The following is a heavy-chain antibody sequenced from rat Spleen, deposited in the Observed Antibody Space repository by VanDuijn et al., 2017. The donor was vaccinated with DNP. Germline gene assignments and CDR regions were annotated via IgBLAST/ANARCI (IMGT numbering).Heavy chain of an antibody. Sequence: EVQLVESGGGLVQPGRSLKLSCAAAGVTFSDHYMAWVRQAPMKGLEWVATISYEGSSTYYRESVKGRFTISRDHAKSTLYLQMDSLRSEDTATYFCARHGRVTTVATYWYFDFSGPGTMVTVSS. V-gene: IGHV5-7*01. CDR1: GVTFSDHY. J-gene: IGHJ1*01. CDR2: ISYEGSST. D-gene: IGHD1-3*01. CDR3: ARHGRVTTVATYWYFDF.